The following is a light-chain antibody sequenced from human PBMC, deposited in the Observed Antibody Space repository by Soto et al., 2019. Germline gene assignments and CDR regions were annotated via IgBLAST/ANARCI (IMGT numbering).Light chain of an antibody. V-gene: IGKV1-27*01. CDR2: AAS. Sequence: DIQMTQSPSSLSASVGDRVTITCRASQGISNYLAWYQQKPGKVPKLLIYAASTLQSGFPTRFSGSGSGTDFTLTICSLHPEDVATYYCQQYNDAPWTFGPGTKVEIK. CDR3: QQYNDAPWT. J-gene: IGKJ1*01. CDR1: QGISNY.